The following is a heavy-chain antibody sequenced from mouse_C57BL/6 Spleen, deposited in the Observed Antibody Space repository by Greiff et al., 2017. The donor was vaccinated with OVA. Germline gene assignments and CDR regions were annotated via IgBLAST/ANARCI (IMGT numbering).Heavy chain of an antibody. CDR2: ISDGGSYT. CDR1: GFTFSSYA. V-gene: IGHV5-4*01. Sequence: DVKLVESGGGLVKPGGSLKLSCAASGFTFSSYAMSWVRQTPEKRLEWVATISDGGSYTYYPEKVKGRFTISRDKAKNNLYLQMRQLKSEDTAMYYCAREEERMDYWGQGTSVTVSS. CDR3: AREEERMDY. J-gene: IGHJ4*01.